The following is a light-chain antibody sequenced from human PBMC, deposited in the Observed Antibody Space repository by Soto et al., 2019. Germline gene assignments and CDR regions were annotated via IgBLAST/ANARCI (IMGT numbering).Light chain of an antibody. CDR2: KVS. CDR1: QSLVYSDGNTY. V-gene: IGKV2-30*01. CDR3: MQGTHWPPHQVT. J-gene: IGKJ4*01. Sequence: VVMTQSPLSLPVTLGQPASISCRSSQSLVYSDGNTYLNWFQQRPGQSPRRLIYKVSNRDSGVPDRFSGSGSGTDFTLKISRVEAEDVGVYDCMQGTHWPPHQVTFGGGTKVEIK.